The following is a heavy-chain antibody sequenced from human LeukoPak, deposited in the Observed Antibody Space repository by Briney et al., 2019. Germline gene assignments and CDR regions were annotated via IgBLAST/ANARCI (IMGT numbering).Heavy chain of an antibody. CDR2: IWYDGSNK. CDR3: ARVGLYDFWSGYPGHDAFDI. Sequence: GGSLRLSCAASGFTFSSYGMHWVRQAPGKGLEWVAVIWYDGSNKYYADSVKGRFTISGDNSKNTLYLQMNSLRAEDTAVYYCARVGLYDFWSGYPGHDAFDIWGQGTMVTVSS. CDR1: GFTFSSYG. J-gene: IGHJ3*02. D-gene: IGHD3-3*01. V-gene: IGHV3-33*01.